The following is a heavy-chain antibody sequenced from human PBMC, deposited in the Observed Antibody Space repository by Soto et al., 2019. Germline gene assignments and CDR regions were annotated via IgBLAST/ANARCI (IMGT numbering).Heavy chain of an antibody. Sequence: SETLSLPCTVSGGSISSYYWSWIRQPPGKGLEWIGYIYYSGSTNYNPSLKSRVTISVDTSKNQFSLKLSSVTAADTAVYYCARGRGDYWEVGTFDIWGQGTMVTVSS. J-gene: IGHJ3*02. D-gene: IGHD4-17*01. CDR2: IYYSGST. V-gene: IGHV4-59*01. CDR3: ARGRGDYWEVGTFDI. CDR1: GGSISSYY.